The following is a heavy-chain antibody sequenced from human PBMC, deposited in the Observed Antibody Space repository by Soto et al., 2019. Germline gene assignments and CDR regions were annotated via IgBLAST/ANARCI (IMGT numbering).Heavy chain of an antibody. CDR2: INAGDGDT. J-gene: IGHJ4*02. Sequence: QVQLVQSGAEVKKPGASVRVSCKASGYTITCCAMHWVRQAPGQRPEWMGWINAGDGDTKYSQNFQDRLTIIRDTXXSTAYMELSSLRSQDTAVYYCARDGEGKAAAGMVYWGQGTLVTVSS. D-gene: IGHD6-13*01. CDR3: ARDGEGKAAAGMVY. CDR1: GYTITCCA. V-gene: IGHV1-3*01.